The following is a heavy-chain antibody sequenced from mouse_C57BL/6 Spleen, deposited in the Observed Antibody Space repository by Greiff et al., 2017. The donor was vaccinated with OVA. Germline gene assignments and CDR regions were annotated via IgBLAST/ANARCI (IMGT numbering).Heavy chain of an antibody. D-gene: IGHD1-1*01. CDR1: GFTFSDAW. J-gene: IGHJ1*03. V-gene: IGHV6-6*01. Sequence: EVKLMESGGGLVQPGGSMKLSCAASGFTFSDAWMDWVRQSPEKGLEWVAEIRNKANNHATYYAESVKGRFTISRDDSKSSVYLQMNSLRAEDTGIYYCTRDYGSRDWYVDVWGTGTTVTVSS. CDR2: IRNKANNHAT. CDR3: TRDYGSRDWYVDV.